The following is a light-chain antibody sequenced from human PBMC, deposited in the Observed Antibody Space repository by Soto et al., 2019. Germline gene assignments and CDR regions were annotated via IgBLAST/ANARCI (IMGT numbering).Light chain of an antibody. CDR1: QSISNY. V-gene: IGKV1-39*01. CDR3: QQSYSTPYT. CDR2: ASF. Sequence: DIQMTQSPSSLSVSVGDRVTITCRASQSISNYLNWYQQTPGKAPKLLIYASFNLQSGVPSRFSGSGFGTDFTLSISRLEPEDFATYYCQQSYSTPYTFGQGTKLEIK. J-gene: IGKJ2*01.